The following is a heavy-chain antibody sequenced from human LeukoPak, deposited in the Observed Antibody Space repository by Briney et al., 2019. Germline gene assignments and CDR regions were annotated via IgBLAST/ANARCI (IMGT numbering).Heavy chain of an antibody. J-gene: IGHJ6*04. CDR1: GFTFSDYY. D-gene: IGHD1-1*01. CDR2: ISSSGSTI. Sequence: GGSLRLSCAASGFTFSDYYMSWIRQAPGKGLEWVSYISSSGSTIYYADSVKGRFTISRDNAKNSLYLQMNSLRAEDTAVYYCASSPAVHNWNVGTPWGKGTTVTVSS. CDR3: ASSPAVHNWNVGTP. V-gene: IGHV3-11*04.